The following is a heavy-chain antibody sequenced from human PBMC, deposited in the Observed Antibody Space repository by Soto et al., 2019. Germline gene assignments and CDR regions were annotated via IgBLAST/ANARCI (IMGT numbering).Heavy chain of an antibody. V-gene: IGHV4-34*01. CDR1: GGSFSGYY. CDR3: ARDGPDSSSWYDLDY. J-gene: IGHJ4*02. CDR2: INHSGST. D-gene: IGHD6-13*01. Sequence: SETLSLTCAVYGGSFSGYYWSWIRQPPGKGLEWIGEINHSGSTNYNPSLKSRVTISVDTSKNQFSLKLSSVTAADTAVYYCARDGPDSSSWYDLDYWGQGTLVTVSS.